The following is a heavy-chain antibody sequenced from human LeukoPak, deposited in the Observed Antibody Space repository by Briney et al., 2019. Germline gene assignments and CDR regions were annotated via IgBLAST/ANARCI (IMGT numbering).Heavy chain of an antibody. CDR2: INPNSGGT. CDR1: GFTFTGYY. CDR3: ARAEYYDSSGPVDY. D-gene: IGHD3-22*01. J-gene: IGHJ4*02. V-gene: IGHV1-2*02. Sequence: ASVKVSCKASGFTFTGYYMHWVRQAPGQGLEWMGWINPNSGGTNYAQKFQGRVTMTRDTSISTAYMELSRLRSDDTAVYYCARAEYYDSSGPVDYWGQGTLVTVSS.